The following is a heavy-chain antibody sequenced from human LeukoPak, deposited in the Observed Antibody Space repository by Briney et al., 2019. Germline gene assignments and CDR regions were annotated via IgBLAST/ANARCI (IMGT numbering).Heavy chain of an antibody. CDR2: IYSGGST. V-gene: IGHV3-66*01. CDR3: AKRGLI. Sequence: GGAERRSCEASGLTGSNNYMSWVRQAPGKGLEWVSVIYSGGSTYYADSVKGRFTISRDNSKNTLYLQMNSLRAEDTAVYYCAKRGLIWGQGTLVTVSS. J-gene: IGHJ4*02. CDR1: GLTGSNNY.